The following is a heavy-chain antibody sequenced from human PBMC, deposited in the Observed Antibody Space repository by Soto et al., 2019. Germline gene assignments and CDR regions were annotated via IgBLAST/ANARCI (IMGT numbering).Heavy chain of an antibody. Sequence: GGSLRLSCAASGFTFSNYAMTWVRQPPGKGLEWVSTISGRTDDTYYADSVKGRFTISRDNSKNTLYLQMNSLRAEDTAVYYCAKDCLYISDWYCGVEAHASWGRGTLVIVSS. CDR1: GFTFSNYA. D-gene: IGHD6-19*01. CDR2: ISGRTDDT. CDR3: AKDCLYISDWYCGVEAHAS. J-gene: IGHJ5*02. V-gene: IGHV3-23*01.